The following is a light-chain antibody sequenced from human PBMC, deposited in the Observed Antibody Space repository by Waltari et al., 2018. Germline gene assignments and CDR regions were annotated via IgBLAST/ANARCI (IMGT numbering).Light chain of an antibody. CDR3: FSYADGRSLV. V-gene: IGLV2-23*01. CDR2: EGT. Sequence: QSALTQPASVSGSPGQSITISCTGSSTDLGSSTLVSWYQHHPDKAPQLLIYEGTERPSGISHRFSGSKPGNTASLTISKLQAEDEADYYCFSYADGRSLVFGGGTKLTVL. CDR1: STDLGSSTL. J-gene: IGLJ2*01.